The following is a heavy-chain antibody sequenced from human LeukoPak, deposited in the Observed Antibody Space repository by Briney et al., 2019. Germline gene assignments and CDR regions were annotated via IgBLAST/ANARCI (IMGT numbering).Heavy chain of an antibody. CDR1: GYTLTELS. Sequence: ASVKVSCKVSGYTLTELSMHWVRQAPGKGLEWMGGFDPEDGETIYAQKFQGRVTMTEDTSTDTAYVELSGLRSEDTAVYYCATISHYRTYFDYWGQGTLVTVSS. CDR3: ATISHYRTYFDY. J-gene: IGHJ4*02. CDR2: FDPEDGET. D-gene: IGHD1-26*01. V-gene: IGHV1-24*01.